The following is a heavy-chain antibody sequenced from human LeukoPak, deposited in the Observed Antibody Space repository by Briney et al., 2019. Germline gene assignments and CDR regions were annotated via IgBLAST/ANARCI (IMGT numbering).Heavy chain of an antibody. CDR1: GITFSNYA. V-gene: IGHV3-23*01. CDR3: AKIGGYVVY. J-gene: IGHJ4*02. CDR2: ISASGVST. Sequence: QLGGSLRLSCAASGITFSNYAMSWVRQAPGKGLEWVSSISASGVSTYYADSVKGRFTISRDNSKNTLYLQMNSLRVEDTAVYFCAKIGGYVVYWGQGTLVTVSS.